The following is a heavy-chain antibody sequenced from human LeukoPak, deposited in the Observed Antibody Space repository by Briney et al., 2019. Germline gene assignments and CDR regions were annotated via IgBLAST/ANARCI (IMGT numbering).Heavy chain of an antibody. J-gene: IGHJ4*02. Sequence: GGSLRLSCAASGFTFSSYGMHWVRQAPGKGLGWVAVISYDGSNKYYADSVKGRFTISRDNSKNTLYLQMNSLRAEDTAVYYCAKDSGYVDTAMVTSYYFDYWGQGTLVTVSS. CDR2: ISYDGSNK. V-gene: IGHV3-30*18. D-gene: IGHD5-18*01. CDR1: GFTFSSYG. CDR3: AKDSGYVDTAMVTSYYFDY.